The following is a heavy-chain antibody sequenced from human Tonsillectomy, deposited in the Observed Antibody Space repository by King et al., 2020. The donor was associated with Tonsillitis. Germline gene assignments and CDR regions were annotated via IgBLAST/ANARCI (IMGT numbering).Heavy chain of an antibody. Sequence: QVQLVESGAEVKKPGASVKVSCKASGYTFTGDYMHWVRQAPGQGLEWMGWSNPNSGGTNYAQKFKGRVTMTRDTSISTAYMGLSRLGSDDTAVYYCARDPSDYYFDYWGQGTLVTVSS. J-gene: IGHJ4*02. D-gene: IGHD3-3*01. V-gene: IGHV1-2*02. CDR2: SNPNSGGT. CDR1: GYTFTGDY. CDR3: ARDPSDYYFDY.